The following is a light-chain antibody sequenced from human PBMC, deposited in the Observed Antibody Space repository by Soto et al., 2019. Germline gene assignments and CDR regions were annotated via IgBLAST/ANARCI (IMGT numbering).Light chain of an antibody. J-gene: IGLJ1*01. CDR2: GVS. CDR3: CSYAGVNTFYV. V-gene: IGLV2-23*02. Sequence: QSALTQPASVSGSPGQSITISCTGTSSDVGSYHLVSWYQQHPGKAPQLMIYGVSKRPSGVSDRFSGSKSGDTASLTISGLQAEDEADYYCCSYAGVNTFYVFGTGTKLTVL. CDR1: SSDVGSYHL.